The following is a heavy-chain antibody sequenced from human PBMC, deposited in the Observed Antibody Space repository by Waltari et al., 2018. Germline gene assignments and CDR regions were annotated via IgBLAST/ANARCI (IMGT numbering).Heavy chain of an antibody. CDR1: GFPFSGYW. CDR2: IKKDASTR. Sequence: EVQVVESGGDLVQPGGSLRLSCAASGFPFSGYWMGWVRQAPGKGLEWVANIKKDASTRYYGDSVKGRFTISRDNAKNSLYLEMNSLTAEDTAVYYCARHGDFCFDYWGQGILVTVSS. V-gene: IGHV3-7*01. J-gene: IGHJ4*02. D-gene: IGHD4-17*01. CDR3: ARHGDFCFDY.